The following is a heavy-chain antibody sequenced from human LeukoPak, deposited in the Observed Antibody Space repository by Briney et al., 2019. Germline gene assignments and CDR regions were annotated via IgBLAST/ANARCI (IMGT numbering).Heavy chain of an antibody. CDR1: GFTFSSYW. CDR3: ASGFDSRFFDK. V-gene: IGHV3-7*01. CDR2: IKQDGSEK. D-gene: IGHD3-22*01. Sequence: QAGGSLRLSCAASGFTFSSYWMSWVRQAPGKGLEWVANIKQDGSEKYYVDSVKGRFTISRDNAKNSLYLQMNSLRAEDTAVYYCASGFDSRFFDKWGQGTLVTVSS. J-gene: IGHJ4*02.